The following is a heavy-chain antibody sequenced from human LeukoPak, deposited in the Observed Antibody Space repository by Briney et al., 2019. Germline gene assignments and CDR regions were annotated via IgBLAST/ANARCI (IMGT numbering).Heavy chain of an antibody. D-gene: IGHD3-3*01. Sequence: GGSLRLSCAASGFTFSSYSMNWVRQAPGKGLEWVSYISSSSSTIYYADSVKGRFTISRDNAKNSLYLQMNSLRAEDTAVYYCARGEARITIFGVVIIPVAFDIWGQGTMVTVSS. CDR3: ARGEARITIFGVVIIPVAFDI. CDR1: GFTFSSYS. V-gene: IGHV3-48*01. J-gene: IGHJ3*02. CDR2: ISSSSSTI.